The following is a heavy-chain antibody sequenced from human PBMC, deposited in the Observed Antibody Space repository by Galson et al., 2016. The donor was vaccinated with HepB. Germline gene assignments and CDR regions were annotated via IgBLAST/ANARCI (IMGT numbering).Heavy chain of an antibody. CDR1: GFTFSSYA. CDR3: ARVLLPAGNDH. J-gene: IGHJ2*01. V-gene: IGHV3-21*01. D-gene: IGHD2-2*01. CDR2: ITSSSSHI. Sequence: SLRLSCAASGFTFSSYAMHWVRQAPGKGLEWVSSITSSSSHIYYADSVKGRFTISRDNAKNSLFLQMNSLRAEDTAVYYCARVLLPAGNDHWGRGTLVTVSS.